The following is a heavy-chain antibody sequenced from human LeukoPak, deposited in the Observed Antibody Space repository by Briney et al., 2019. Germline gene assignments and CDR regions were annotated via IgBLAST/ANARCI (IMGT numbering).Heavy chain of an antibody. CDR1: GYTFTSYG. CDR3: ARDSSICSSTSCYEWFDP. CDR2: INPNSGGT. Sequence: VASVKVSCKASGYTFTSYGISWVRQAPGQGLEWMGWINPNSGGTNYAQKFQGRVTMTRDTSISTAYMELSRLRSDDTAVYYCARDSSICSSTSCYEWFDPWGQGTLVTVSS. V-gene: IGHV1-2*02. J-gene: IGHJ5*02. D-gene: IGHD2-2*01.